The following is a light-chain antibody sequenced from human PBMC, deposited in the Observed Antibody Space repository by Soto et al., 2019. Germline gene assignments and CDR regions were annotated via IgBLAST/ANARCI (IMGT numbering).Light chain of an antibody. V-gene: IGKV3-11*01. CDR3: QQPRNSPCT. Sequence: EIVLTQSPATLSLSPGDRATLSCRASQSVSNFLAWYHQKPGQAPMLLISEASSRATEVPGRFSGSGSGTDFSLNISGVEPEDFGVYYCQQPRNSPCTFGQGTQVEIK. CDR1: QSVSNF. CDR2: EAS. J-gene: IGKJ1*01.